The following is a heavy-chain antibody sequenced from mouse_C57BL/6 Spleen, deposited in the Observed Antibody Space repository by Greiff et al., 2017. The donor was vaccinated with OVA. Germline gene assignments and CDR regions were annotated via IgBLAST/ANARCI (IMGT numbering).Heavy chain of an antibody. Sequence: VQLQQPGAELVKPGASVKVSCKASGYTFTSYWMHWVKQRPGQGLEWIGRIHPSDSDTNYNQKFKGKATLTVDKSSSTAYMQLSSLTSEDSAIYYCARYPLYYGNYWFAYWGQGTLVTVSA. V-gene: IGHV1-74*01. CDR3: ARYPLYYGNYWFAY. J-gene: IGHJ3*01. D-gene: IGHD2-1*01. CDR2: IHPSDSDT. CDR1: GYTFTSYW.